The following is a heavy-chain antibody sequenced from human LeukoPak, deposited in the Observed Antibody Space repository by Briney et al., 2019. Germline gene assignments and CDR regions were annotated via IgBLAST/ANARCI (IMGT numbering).Heavy chain of an antibody. D-gene: IGHD6-6*01. CDR1: GFTFSSYA. Sequence: GGSLRLSCAASGFTFSSYAMHWVRQAPGKGLEWVSYISSSGSTIYYADSVKGRFTISRDNAKNSLYLQMNSLRAEDTAVYYCARGTVGGSSPFDYWGQGTLVTVSS. J-gene: IGHJ4*02. CDR2: ISSSGSTI. CDR3: ARGTVGGSSPFDY. V-gene: IGHV3-48*04.